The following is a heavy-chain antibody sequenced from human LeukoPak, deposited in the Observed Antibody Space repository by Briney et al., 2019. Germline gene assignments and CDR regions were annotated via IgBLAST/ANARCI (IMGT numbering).Heavy chain of an antibody. CDR1: GFTFSSYG. Sequence: PGGSLRLSCAASGFTFSSYGMHWVRQAPGKGLEWVAVIWYDGSNKYYADSVKGRFTISRDNSKNTLYLQMNSLRAEDTAVYYCARGGNHGDYWYFDLWGRGTLVTVSS. CDR2: IWYDGSNK. J-gene: IGHJ2*01. V-gene: IGHV3-33*01. CDR3: ARGGNHGDYWYFDL. D-gene: IGHD4-17*01.